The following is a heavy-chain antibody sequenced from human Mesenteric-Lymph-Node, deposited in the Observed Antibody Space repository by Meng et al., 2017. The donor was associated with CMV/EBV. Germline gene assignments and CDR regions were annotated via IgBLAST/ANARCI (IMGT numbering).Heavy chain of an antibody. CDR2: ITWNGEDI. CDR1: GFTFTTYW. V-gene: IGHV3-9*01. J-gene: IGHJ6*02. Sequence: GGSLRLSCAASGFTFTTYWMHWVRQLPRKGLEWVSGITWNGEDIDYADSVRGRFTISRDNAKNSLYLEMNSLRAEDTAVYYCARDPFNGYGHFYHNYDMDVWGQGTTVTVSS. CDR3: ARDPFNGYGHFYHNYDMDV. D-gene: IGHD5-12*01.